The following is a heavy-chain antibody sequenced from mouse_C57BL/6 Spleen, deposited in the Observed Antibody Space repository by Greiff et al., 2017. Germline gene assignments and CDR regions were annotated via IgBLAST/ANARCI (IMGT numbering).Heavy chain of an antibody. V-gene: IGHV1-7*01. Sequence: VQLQQSGAELAKPGASVKLSCKASGYTFTSYWMHWVKQRPGQGLEWIGYINPSSGYTKYNQKFKDKATLTADKSSSTAYMQLRSLTYEDSAVYYCARWVTTVENAMDYWGQGTSVTVSS. J-gene: IGHJ4*01. CDR1: GYTFTSYW. CDR2: INPSSGYT. D-gene: IGHD1-1*01. CDR3: ARWVTTVENAMDY.